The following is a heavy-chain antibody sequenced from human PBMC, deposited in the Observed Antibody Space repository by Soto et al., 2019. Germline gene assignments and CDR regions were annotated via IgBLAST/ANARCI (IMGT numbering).Heavy chain of an antibody. V-gene: IGHV3-30-3*01. CDR3: ARGTSSGWYYFDY. J-gene: IGHJ4*02. Sequence: QVQLVESGGGVVQPGRSLRLSCAASGFTFSNYAIHWVRQAPGKGLEWVAAISYDGSNKYYADSVKGRFTISRDNSKSTLYLQVNSLRADDTAVHYCARGTSSGWYYFDYWGQGTLVTVSS. CDR1: GFTFSNYA. CDR2: ISYDGSNK. D-gene: IGHD6-19*01.